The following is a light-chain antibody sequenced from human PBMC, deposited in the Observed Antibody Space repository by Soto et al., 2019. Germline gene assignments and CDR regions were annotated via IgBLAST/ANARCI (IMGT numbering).Light chain of an antibody. CDR3: QQYDSSPAT. CDR1: QRVASRY. Sequence: EIVLTQSPGTLSLSPGERATLSCRASQRVASRYLAWYQQIPGQAPRLLIYRASTRATGIPDRFSGSGAGTDFTLIISRLEPEDFAMYYCQQYDSSPATFGQGTRLEIK. CDR2: RAS. V-gene: IGKV3-20*01. J-gene: IGKJ5*01.